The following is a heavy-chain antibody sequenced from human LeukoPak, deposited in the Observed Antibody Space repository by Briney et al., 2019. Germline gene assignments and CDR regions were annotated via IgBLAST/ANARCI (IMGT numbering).Heavy chain of an antibody. J-gene: IGHJ4*02. Sequence: ASVKVSFKASGYTFTGYYMHWVRQAPGQGLEWMGWINPNSGGTNHAQKFQGRVTMTRDTSISTAYMELSRLRSDDTAVYYCARAYCGGDCSVDYWGQGTLVTVSS. CDR1: GYTFTGYY. CDR2: INPNSGGT. CDR3: ARAYCGGDCSVDY. D-gene: IGHD2-21*02. V-gene: IGHV1-2*02.